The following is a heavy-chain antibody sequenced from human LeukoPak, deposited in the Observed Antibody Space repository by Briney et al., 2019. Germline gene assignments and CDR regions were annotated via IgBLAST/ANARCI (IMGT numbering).Heavy chain of an antibody. Sequence: SETLSLTCTVSGGSISSGSYYWSWIRQPAGKGLEWIGRIYTSGSTNYNPSLKSRVTMSVDTSKNQFSLKLSSVTAADTAVYYCAREFVLGPYNWFDPWGQGTLVTVSS. CDR3: AREFVLGPYNWFDP. CDR2: IYTSGST. V-gene: IGHV4-61*02. D-gene: IGHD3-16*01. J-gene: IGHJ5*02. CDR1: GGSISSGSYY.